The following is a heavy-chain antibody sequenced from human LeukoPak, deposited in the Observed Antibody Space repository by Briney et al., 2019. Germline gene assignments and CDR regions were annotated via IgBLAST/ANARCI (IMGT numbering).Heavy chain of an antibody. CDR2: IYSGGNT. CDR3: AKDSRYYDSSGIDY. CDR1: GFTVSSNY. D-gene: IGHD3-22*01. V-gene: IGHV3-53*01. Sequence: GGSLRLSCAASGFTVSSNYMSWVRQAPGKGLEWVSVIYSGGNTYYADSVKGRFTISRDKSKNTLYLQMNSLRAEDTAVYYCAKDSRYYDSSGIDYWGQGTLVTVSS. J-gene: IGHJ4*02.